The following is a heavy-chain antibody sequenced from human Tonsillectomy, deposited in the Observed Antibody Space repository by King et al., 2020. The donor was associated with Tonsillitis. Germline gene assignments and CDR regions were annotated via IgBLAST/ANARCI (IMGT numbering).Heavy chain of an antibody. Sequence: QLQESVPGLVKPSQTLSLTCAVSGGSISSGGYSWSWIRQPPGKGLEWIGYIYYSGSTYYNPSLKSRVTISVDTSKNQFSLKLSSVTAADTAVYYCAREGPMTTVTTAEYYYYGMDVWGQGTTVTVSS. V-gene: IGHV4-30-4*07. CDR1: GGSISSGGYS. D-gene: IGHD4-17*01. CDR2: IYYSGST. J-gene: IGHJ6*02. CDR3: AREGPMTTVTTAEYYYYGMDV.